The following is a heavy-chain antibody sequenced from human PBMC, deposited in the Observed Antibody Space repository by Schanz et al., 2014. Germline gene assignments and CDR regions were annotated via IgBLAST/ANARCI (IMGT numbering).Heavy chain of an antibody. J-gene: IGHJ6*02. D-gene: IGHD1-26*01. CDR3: ARDMTSMGESGFYYYGMDV. Sequence: QVQLVESGGGVVRPGRSLRLSCATSGFTFSRFGMHWVRQAPGKGPEWVALVWSDGNTKYYVDSVKGRFTISRDNSMNTLHLQMDGLRAEDTAVYYCARDMTSMGESGFYYYGMDVWGQGTTATVSS. V-gene: IGHV3-33*01. CDR2: VWSDGNTK. CDR1: GFTFSRFG.